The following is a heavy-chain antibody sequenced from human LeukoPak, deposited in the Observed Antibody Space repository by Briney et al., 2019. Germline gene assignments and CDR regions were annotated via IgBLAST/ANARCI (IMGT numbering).Heavy chain of an antibody. V-gene: IGHV1-2*02. CDR2: INPNSGGT. CDR1: GYTFTGYY. D-gene: IGHD1-26*01. CDR3: ARDIVGATTKYWFDP. J-gene: IGHJ5*02. Sequence: ASVKVSCKASGYTFTGYYMHWVRQAPGQGLEWMGWINPNSGGTNYAQKFQRRVTMTRDTSISTAYMELSRLRSDDTAVYYCARDIVGATTKYWFDPWGQGTLVTVSS.